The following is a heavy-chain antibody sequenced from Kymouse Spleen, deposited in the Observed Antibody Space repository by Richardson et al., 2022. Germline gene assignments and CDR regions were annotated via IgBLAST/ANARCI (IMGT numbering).Heavy chain of an antibody. D-gene: IGHD3-9*01. CDR1: GFTFSSYG. CDR3: AGGVLRYFDWGIEGFDP. J-gene: IGHJ5*02. CDR2: ISYDGSNK. Sequence: QVQLVESGGGVVQPGRSLRLSCAASGFTFSSYGMHWVRQAPGKGLEWVAVISYDGSNKYYADSVKGRFTISRDNSKNTLYLQMNSLRAEDTAVYYCAGGVLRYFDWGIEGFDPWGQGTLVTVSS. V-gene: IGHV3-30*18.